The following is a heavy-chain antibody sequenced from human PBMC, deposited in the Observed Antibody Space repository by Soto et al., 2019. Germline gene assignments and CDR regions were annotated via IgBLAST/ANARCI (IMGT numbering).Heavy chain of an antibody. CDR3: ARDKPFSAGY. J-gene: IGHJ4*02. V-gene: IGHV1-46*01. D-gene: IGHD3-3*02. Sequence: QVQLVQSGTEVKKPGASVKVSCKASGYTFLDFYIHWVRQAPGQGLEWMGFINPSGGGTTYAQQVQGRLTMTRDTSTSRVYMELISLRSEDTAIYYCARDKPFSAGYWGQGTLVT. CDR1: GYTFLDFY. CDR2: INPSGGGT.